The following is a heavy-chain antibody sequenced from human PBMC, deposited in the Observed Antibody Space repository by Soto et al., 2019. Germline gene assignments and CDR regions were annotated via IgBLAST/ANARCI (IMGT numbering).Heavy chain of an antibody. D-gene: IGHD5-12*01. CDR3: AKGLIWMVIVATQGLDP. J-gene: IGHJ5*02. CDR1: GFTFSSYG. CDR2: MSYDGSNE. V-gene: IGHV3-30*18. Sequence: QVQLVESGGGAVQPGGSMRLSCAASGFTFSSYGMHWVRQAPGKGLEWVAVMSYDGSNEYYADSVKGRFTISRDNSKNTVYLQMNSLRAEDTAVYYCAKGLIWMVIVATQGLDPWGQGTLVTVSS.